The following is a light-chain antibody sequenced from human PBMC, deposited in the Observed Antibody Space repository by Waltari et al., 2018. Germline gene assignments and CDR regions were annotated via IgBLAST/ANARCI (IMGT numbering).Light chain of an antibody. CDR2: EGS. CDR1: SSDVGSYNL. CDR3: CSYAGSYVV. V-gene: IGLV2-23*01. Sequence: QSALTQPASVSGSPGQSITISCTGPSSDVGSYNLVSWYQQHPGKAPKLMIYEGSKRPSGVSNRFSGSKSGNTASLTISGLQAEDEADYYCCSYAGSYVVFGGGTKLTVL. J-gene: IGLJ2*01.